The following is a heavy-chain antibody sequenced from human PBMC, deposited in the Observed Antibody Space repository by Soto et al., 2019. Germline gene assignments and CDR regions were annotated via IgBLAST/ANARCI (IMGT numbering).Heavy chain of an antibody. V-gene: IGHV3-9*01. CDR1: GFTFDDYA. D-gene: IGHD3-9*01. J-gene: IGHJ6*02. CDR3: AKDILTGRSLYGMDV. Sequence: EVQLVESGGGLVQPGRSLRLSCAASGFTFDDYAMHWVRQAPGKGLEWVSGISWNSGSIGYADSVKGRFTISRDNAKNSLYLQLNSLRASDTALYYCAKDILTGRSLYGMDVWGQGTTVTVSS. CDR2: ISWNSGSI.